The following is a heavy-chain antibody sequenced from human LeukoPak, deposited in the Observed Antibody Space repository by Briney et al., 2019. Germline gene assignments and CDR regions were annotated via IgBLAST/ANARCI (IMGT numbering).Heavy chain of an antibody. CDR3: ARVPPALSGWEIYFDY. D-gene: IGHD6-19*01. V-gene: IGHV3-53*01. Sequence: GGSLRLSCAASGLTVSKNYMSWVRQAPGKGLESVSVIYSGGSTYYADSVKGRFTISRDNSKNTLYLQMNSLRAEDTAVYYCARVPPALSGWEIYFDYWGQGTLVTVSS. CDR1: GLTVSKNY. J-gene: IGHJ4*02. CDR2: IYSGGST.